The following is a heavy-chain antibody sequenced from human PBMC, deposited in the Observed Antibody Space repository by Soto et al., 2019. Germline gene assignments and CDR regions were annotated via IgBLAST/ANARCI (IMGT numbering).Heavy chain of an antibody. CDR1: GYTFTTYG. CDR3: AREGEMPYYYYGLDV. V-gene: IGHV1-18*01. Sequence: ASVKVSCKAAGYTFTTYGIGWGRQAPGQGLEWMGWISGYNGHTKYAQKFQGRVTMTTDTSTSTVYMDLRSLRSDDTAVYYCAREGEMPYYYYGLDVWGQGTTVTVS. J-gene: IGHJ6*02. D-gene: IGHD3-16*01. CDR2: ISGYNGHT.